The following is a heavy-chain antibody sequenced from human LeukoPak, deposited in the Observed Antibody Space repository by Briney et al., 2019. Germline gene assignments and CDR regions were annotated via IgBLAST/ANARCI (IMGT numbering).Heavy chain of an antibody. D-gene: IGHD6-19*01. J-gene: IGHJ6*03. Sequence: ASVKVSCKASGYTFTGYYMHWVRQAPGKGLEWMGGFDPEDGETIYAQKFQGRVTMTEDTSTDTAYMELSSLRSEDTAVYYCATVAVDYYYMDAWGKGTTVTISS. CDR3: ATVAVDYYYMDA. CDR1: GYTFTGYY. V-gene: IGHV1-24*01. CDR2: FDPEDGET.